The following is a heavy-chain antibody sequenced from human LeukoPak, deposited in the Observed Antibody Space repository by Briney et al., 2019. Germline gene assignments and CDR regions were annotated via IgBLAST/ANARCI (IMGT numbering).Heavy chain of an antibody. Sequence: AGGSLRLSCAASGFTFSSHTMNWVRQAPGKRLEWVSSISSSSSYIYYADSVKGRFTVSRDNAKNSLYLQMNGLRAEDTAVYYCARGAGIDYWGQGTLVTVSP. CDR3: ARGAGIDY. CDR1: GFTFSSHT. J-gene: IGHJ4*02. D-gene: IGHD6-19*01. CDR2: ISSSSSYI. V-gene: IGHV3-21*06.